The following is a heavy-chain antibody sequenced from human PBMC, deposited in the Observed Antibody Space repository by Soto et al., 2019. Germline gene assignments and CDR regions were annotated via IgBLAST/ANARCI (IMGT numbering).Heavy chain of an antibody. CDR3: ARGRYGDY. J-gene: IGHJ4*02. D-gene: IGHD1-1*01. Sequence: QVHLVQSGAEVKKPGASVKVSCKGSGYSFTTYGITWVRQAPGQGLEWMGWISAHNGNTNYAQKVQGRVTVTRDTSTSTAYMELRSLRYDDTAVYYCARGRYGDYWGEGALVTVSS. V-gene: IGHV1-18*01. CDR1: GYSFTTYG. CDR2: ISAHNGNT.